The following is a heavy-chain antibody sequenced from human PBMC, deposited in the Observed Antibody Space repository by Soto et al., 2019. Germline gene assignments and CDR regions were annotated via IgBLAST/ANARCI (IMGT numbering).Heavy chain of an antibody. J-gene: IGHJ4*02. CDR1: GFTFSSYS. V-gene: IGHV3-23*01. CDR2: ISDSAERI. Sequence: PGWSLRLSCAASGFTFSSYSMNWVRQAPGKGLEWVSAISDSAERIFYVDSVKGRFTISRDNSKNKLYLQMDSLRAEDTAVYYCVTLALGKFDYWGQGNLVTVSS. CDR3: VTLALGKFDY. D-gene: IGHD1-26*01.